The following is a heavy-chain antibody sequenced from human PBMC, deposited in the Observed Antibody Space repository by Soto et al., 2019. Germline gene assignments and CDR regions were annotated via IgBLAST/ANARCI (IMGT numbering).Heavy chain of an antibody. D-gene: IGHD4-4*01. V-gene: IGHV3-7*05. CDR1: GFTFSSYW. CDR2: IKQDGSEK. Sequence: GGSLRLSCAASGFTFSSYWMSWVRQAPGKGLEWVANIKQDGSEKYYVDSVKGRFTISRDNAKNSLYLQMNSLRAEDTAVYYCARTKMTTVTPWDYWGQGTLVTVSS. J-gene: IGHJ4*02. CDR3: ARTKMTTVTPWDY.